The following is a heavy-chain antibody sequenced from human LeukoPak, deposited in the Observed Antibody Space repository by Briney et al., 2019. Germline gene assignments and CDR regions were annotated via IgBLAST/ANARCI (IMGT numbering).Heavy chain of an antibody. Sequence: SETLSLTCVVSGGSISSSNWWSWVRQPPGKGLEWIGEIYHSGSTNYNPSLESRVSMSLDKSKNQFSLRVTSVTAADTAVYYCARDLRRVGATKYFDSWGQGTLVTVSS. CDR3: ARDLRRVGATKYFDS. D-gene: IGHD1-26*01. V-gene: IGHV4-4*02. CDR1: GGSISSSNW. J-gene: IGHJ4*02. CDR2: IYHSGST.